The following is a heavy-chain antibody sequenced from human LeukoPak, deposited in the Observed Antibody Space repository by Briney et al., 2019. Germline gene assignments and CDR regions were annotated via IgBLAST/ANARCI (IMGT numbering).Heavy chain of an antibody. V-gene: IGHV4-39*01. J-gene: IGHJ4*02. CDR1: GGSISSSSYY. D-gene: IGHD3-22*01. CDR2: IYYSGST. Sequence: SETLSLTCTVSGGSISSSSYYWGWIRQPPGKGLEWIGSIYYSGSTYYNPSLKSRVTISVDTSKNQFSLKPSSVTAADTAVYYCARLNSSGYYLYLSFDYWGQGTLVTVSS. CDR3: ARLNSSGYYLYLSFDY.